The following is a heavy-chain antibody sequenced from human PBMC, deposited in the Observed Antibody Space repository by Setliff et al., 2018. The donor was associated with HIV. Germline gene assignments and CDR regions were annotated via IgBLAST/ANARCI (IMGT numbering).Heavy chain of an antibody. V-gene: IGHV4-61*09. CDR1: GGSISSGSYY. CDR3: GRLETGPATSAYGPFNS. Sequence: PSETLSLTCTVSGGSISSGSYYWSWIRQPAGKGLVWIGHIYTSGSTNYNPSLKSRVTISVDTSKNQFSLRLTSVTAADTAVYYCGRLETGPATSAYGPFNSWGQGKMVTVSS. CDR2: IYTSGST. D-gene: IGHD4-17*01. J-gene: IGHJ4*02.